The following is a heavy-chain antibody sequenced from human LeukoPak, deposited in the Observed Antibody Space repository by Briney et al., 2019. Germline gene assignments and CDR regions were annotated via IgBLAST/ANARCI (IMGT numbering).Heavy chain of an antibody. CDR2: VYPGDSDT. J-gene: IGHJ4*02. Sequence: GESLKISCKGFGYSFTSNWIGWVRQMPGKGLEWMAIVYPGDSDTRYSPSFQGQVTISVDKSISTAYLQWSSLKASGTAMYYCVRQVRGVISDYWGQGTLVTVSS. CDR1: GYSFTSNW. V-gene: IGHV5-51*01. CDR3: VRQVRGVISDY. D-gene: IGHD3-10*01.